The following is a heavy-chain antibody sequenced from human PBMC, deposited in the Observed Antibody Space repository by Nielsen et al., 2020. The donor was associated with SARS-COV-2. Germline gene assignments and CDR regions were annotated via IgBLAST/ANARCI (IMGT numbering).Heavy chain of an antibody. CDR1: GFTFDDYG. CDR3: ASFDCTNGVCLDY. V-gene: IGHV3-20*01. Sequence: GESLKISCAASGFTFDDYGMSWVRQAPGKGLEWVSGINWNGGSTGYADSVEGRFTISRDNAKNSLYLQMNSLRAEDTALYHCASFDCTNGVCLDYWGQGTLVTVSS. D-gene: IGHD2-8*01. CDR2: INWNGGST. J-gene: IGHJ4*02.